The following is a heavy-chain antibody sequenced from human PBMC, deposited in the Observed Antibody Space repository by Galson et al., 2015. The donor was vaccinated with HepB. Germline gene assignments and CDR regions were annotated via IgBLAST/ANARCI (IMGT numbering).Heavy chain of an antibody. CDR2: INAGNGNT. CDR1: GYTFTSYA. D-gene: IGHD6-19*01. J-gene: IGHJ4*02. Sequence: SVKVSCKASGYTFTSYAMHWVRQAPGQRLEWMGWINAGNGNTKYSQKFQGRVTITRDTSASTAYMELSSLRSEDTAVYYCAREAVAGSYWGGDFDYWGQETLVTVSS. CDR3: AREAVAGSYWGGDFDY. V-gene: IGHV1-3*01.